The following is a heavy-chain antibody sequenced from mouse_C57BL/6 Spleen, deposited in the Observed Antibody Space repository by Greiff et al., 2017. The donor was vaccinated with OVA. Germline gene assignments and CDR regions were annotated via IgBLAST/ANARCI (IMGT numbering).Heavy chain of an antibody. Sequence: EVQGVESGGGLVKPGGSLKLSCAASGFTFSDYGMHWVRQAPEKGLEWVAYISSGSSTIYYADTVKGRFTISRDNAKNTLFLQRTSLRSEDTAMYYCARRDYSKGWYFDVWGTGTTVTVSS. V-gene: IGHV5-17*01. D-gene: IGHD2-5*01. J-gene: IGHJ1*03. CDR1: GFTFSDYG. CDR3: ARRDYSKGWYFDV. CDR2: ISSGSSTI.